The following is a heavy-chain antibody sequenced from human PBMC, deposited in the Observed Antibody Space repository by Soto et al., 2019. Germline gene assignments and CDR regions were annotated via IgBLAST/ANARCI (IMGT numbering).Heavy chain of an antibody. V-gene: IGHV1-69*06. D-gene: IGHD5-12*01. CDR2: IIPIFGTA. CDR1: GGTFSSYA. J-gene: IGHJ4*02. CDR3: ARRAGDGYIPAYFDY. Sequence: SVKVSCKASGGTFSSYAISWVRQAPGQGLEWMGGIIPIFGTANYAQKFQGRVTITADKSTSTAYMELSSLRSEDTAVYYCARRAGDGYIPAYFDYWGQGTLVTVSS.